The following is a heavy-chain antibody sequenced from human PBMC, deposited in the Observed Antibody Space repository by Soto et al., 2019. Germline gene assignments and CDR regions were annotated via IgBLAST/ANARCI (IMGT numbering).Heavy chain of an antibody. J-gene: IGHJ5*02. Sequence: GGSLRLSCAASGFTFSNAWMSWVRQAPGKGLEWVGRIKSKTDGGTTDYAAPVKGRFTISRDDSKNTLYLQMNSLKTEDTAVYYCTTITMVRGVIPTNASWGQGALVTVSS. CDR1: GFTFSNAW. CDR3: TTITMVRGVIPTNAS. D-gene: IGHD3-10*01. CDR2: IKSKTDGGTT. V-gene: IGHV3-15*01.